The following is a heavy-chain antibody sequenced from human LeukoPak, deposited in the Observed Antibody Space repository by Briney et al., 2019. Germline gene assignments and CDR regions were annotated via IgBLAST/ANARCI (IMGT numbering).Heavy chain of an antibody. CDR2: IYYSGST. J-gene: IGHJ5*02. V-gene: IGHV4-31*03. CDR1: GGSISSGGYY. CDR3: ARRRGSGWYPWFDP. Sequence: SETLSLTCTVSGGSISSGGYYWSWIRQHPGEGLEWIGYIYYSGSTYYNPSLKSRVTISVDTSKNQFSLKLSSVTAADTAVYYCARRRGSGWYPWFDPWGQGTLVTVSS. D-gene: IGHD6-19*01.